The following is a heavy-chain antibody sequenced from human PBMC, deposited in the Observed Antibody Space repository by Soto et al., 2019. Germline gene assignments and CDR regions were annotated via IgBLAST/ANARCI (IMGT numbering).Heavy chain of an antibody. V-gene: IGHV1-18*04. D-gene: IGHD2-8*01. CDR1: GYTFTSYG. CDR2: ISAYNGNT. J-gene: IGHJ4*02. CDR3: ASVGALYGSIDY. Sequence: ASVKVSCNAYGYTFTSYGISRVRQAPGQGLEWMGWISAYNGNTNYAQKLQGRVTMTTDTSTSTAYMELRSLRSDDTAVYYCASVGALYGSIDYWGQGTLVTVSS.